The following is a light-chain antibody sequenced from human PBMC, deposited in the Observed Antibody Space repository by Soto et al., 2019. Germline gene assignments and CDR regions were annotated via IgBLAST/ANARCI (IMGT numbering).Light chain of an antibody. CDR1: QSVLYSSNNKKY. V-gene: IGKV4-1*01. CDR2: WAS. CDR3: QQYYSTPWT. J-gene: IGKJ1*01. Sequence: DIVMTQSPDSLAVSLGERATINCKSSQSVLYSSNNKKYLAWYQQKPGQPPKLLIYWASTRESGVPDRFSGSGSVTDFTLTSSSLQAEDVAVYYCQQYYSTPWTFGQGTKVEIK.